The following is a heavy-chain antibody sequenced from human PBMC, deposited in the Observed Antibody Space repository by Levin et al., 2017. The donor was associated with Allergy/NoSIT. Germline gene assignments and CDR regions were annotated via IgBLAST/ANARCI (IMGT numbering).Heavy chain of an antibody. J-gene: IGHJ4*02. Sequence: GGSLRLSCAASGFTFSSYGMHWVRQAPGKGLEWVAVIWYDGSNKYYADSVKGRFTISRDNSKNTLYLQMNSLRAEDTAVYYCAGDYCGGDCYLGYWGQGTLVTVSS. CDR2: IWYDGSNK. CDR1: GFTFSSYG. D-gene: IGHD2-21*01. CDR3: AGDYCGGDCYLGY. V-gene: IGHV3-33*01.